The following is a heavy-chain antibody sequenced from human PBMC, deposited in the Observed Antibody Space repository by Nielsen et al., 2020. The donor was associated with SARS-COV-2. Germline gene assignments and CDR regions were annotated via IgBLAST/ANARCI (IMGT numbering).Heavy chain of an antibody. CDR2: ISWNSGSI. Sequence: GGSLRLSCAASGFTFDDYAMHWVRQAPGKGLEWVSGISWNSGSIGYADSVKGRFTISRDNAKNSLYLQMNSLRAEDTAVYYCAKDRVGSSAQMDVWGKGTTVTVSS. V-gene: IGHV3-9*01. J-gene: IGHJ6*04. D-gene: IGHD6-6*01. CDR3: AKDRVGSSAQMDV. CDR1: GFTFDDYA.